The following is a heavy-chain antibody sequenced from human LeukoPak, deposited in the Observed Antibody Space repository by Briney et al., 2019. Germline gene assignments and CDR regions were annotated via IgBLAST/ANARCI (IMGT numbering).Heavy chain of an antibody. CDR3: AREELTGDYFDY. D-gene: IGHD7-27*01. V-gene: IGHV3-30-3*01. CDR2: ISYDGSNK. J-gene: IGHJ4*02. Sequence: GGSLRLSCAASGFTFSSYAMHWVRQAPGKGLEWVAVISYDGSNKYYADSVKGRFTISRDNSKNTLYLQINSLRAEDTAVYYCAREELTGDYFDYWGQGTLVTVSS. CDR1: GFTFSSYA.